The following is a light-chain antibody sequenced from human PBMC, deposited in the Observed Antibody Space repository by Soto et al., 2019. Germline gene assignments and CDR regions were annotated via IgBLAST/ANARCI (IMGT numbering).Light chain of an antibody. J-gene: IGLJ1*01. Sequence: QSALTQPASVSGSPGGSITISCTGTSSDVGGYNYVSWYRQHPGEAPKLLIYDVSNRPSGVSNRFSGSKSGNTASLTISGLQAEDEADYYCSSYRSSSTVYVLGTGTKVTVL. CDR1: SSDVGGYNY. CDR3: SSYRSSSTVYV. CDR2: DVS. V-gene: IGLV2-14*01.